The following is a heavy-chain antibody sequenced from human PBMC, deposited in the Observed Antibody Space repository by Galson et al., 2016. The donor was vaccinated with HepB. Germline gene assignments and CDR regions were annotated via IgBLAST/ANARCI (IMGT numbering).Heavy chain of an antibody. D-gene: IGHD6-13*01. CDR2: INGDGSTT. J-gene: IGHJ5*02. V-gene: IGHV3-74*01. CDR3: SRDRNFAADT. CDR1: SLW. Sequence: SLWMQWVRQAPGEGLKWVSRINGDGSTTVYADSVKGRFTISRDNAKSILFLQMTSLRAEDTAVYFCSRDRNFAADTWGQGTLVTVSS.